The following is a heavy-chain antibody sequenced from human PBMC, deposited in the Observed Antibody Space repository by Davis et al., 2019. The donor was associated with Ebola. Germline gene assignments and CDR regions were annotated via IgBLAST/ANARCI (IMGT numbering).Heavy chain of an antibody. J-gene: IGHJ4*02. CDR1: GGSISNYY. D-gene: IGHD3-3*01. Sequence: LSLTCTVSGGSISNYYWSWIRQAPGKGLEWVSYISSSGSNIYYADSVKGRFTISRDNAKNSLYLQMNSLRAEDTAVYYCARAGRITIFGVANFDYWGQGALVTVSS. CDR3: ARAGRITIFGVANFDY. V-gene: IGHV3-11*04. CDR2: ISSSGSNI.